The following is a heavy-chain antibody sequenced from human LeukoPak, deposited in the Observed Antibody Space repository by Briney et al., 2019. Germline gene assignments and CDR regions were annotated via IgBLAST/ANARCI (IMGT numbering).Heavy chain of an antibody. CDR2: INKDGTEK. CDR3: AIFAGAVPGNLLL. Sequence: GGSLRLSCAASGFTFSRYWMTWVRRPPGKGLEWVANINKDGTEKEYVDSVKGRFSIFRDNAKNSVFLQMNSLRAEDTAVYYCAIFAGAVPGNLLLWGKGTTVIVSA. J-gene: IGHJ6*04. V-gene: IGHV3-7*01. CDR1: GFTFSRYW. D-gene: IGHD2-8*02.